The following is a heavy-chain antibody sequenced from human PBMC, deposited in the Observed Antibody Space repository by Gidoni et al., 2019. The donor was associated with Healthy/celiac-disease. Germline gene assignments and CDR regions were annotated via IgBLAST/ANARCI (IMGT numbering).Heavy chain of an antibody. CDR1: GGSISSSRYY. J-gene: IGHJ3*02. CDR2: IYYSGGT. D-gene: IGHD3-10*01. CDR3: ARHIGYGSGRSGGAFDI. V-gene: IGHV4-39*01. Sequence: QLQPQESGPGLVKPSETLSLTCTVSGGSISSSRYYWCWIRQPPGTGLEWIGSIYYSGGTYYTPSLTSRVTISVDTSKNRFSLKLSSVTAADTAVYYCARHIGYGSGRSGGAFDIWGQGTMGTVSS.